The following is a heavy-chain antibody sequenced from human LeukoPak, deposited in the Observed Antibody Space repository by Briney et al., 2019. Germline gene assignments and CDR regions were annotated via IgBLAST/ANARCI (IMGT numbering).Heavy chain of an antibody. CDR1: GFTFSGYA. Sequence: GGSLRLSCAASGFTFSGYAMSWVRQAPGKGLEWVSAISASGGSTYYADSVKGRSTISRDNSRNTLYLQMSSLRADDTAIYYCAKGGGSPSGAYCTSTNCHRFDPWGQGTLVTVSS. D-gene: IGHD2-2*01. V-gene: IGHV3-23*01. CDR3: AKGGGSPSGAYCTSTNCHRFDP. CDR2: ISASGGST. J-gene: IGHJ5*02.